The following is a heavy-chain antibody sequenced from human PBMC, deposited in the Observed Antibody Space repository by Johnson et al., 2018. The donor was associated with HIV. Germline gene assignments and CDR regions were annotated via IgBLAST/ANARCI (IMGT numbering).Heavy chain of an antibody. Sequence: VQLVESGGGVVQPGGSLRLSCAASGFTVSSNYMSWVRQAPGKGLEWVGRIKSKTDGGTTDYAAPVKGRFTISRDDSKNTLYLQMNSLKTEDTAVYYCTTLASYYYDSSGWTHDAFDIWGQGTMVTVSS. J-gene: IGHJ3*02. CDR1: GFTVSSNY. D-gene: IGHD3-22*01. CDR2: IKSKTDGGTT. V-gene: IGHV3-15*01. CDR3: TTLASYYYDSSGWTHDAFDI.